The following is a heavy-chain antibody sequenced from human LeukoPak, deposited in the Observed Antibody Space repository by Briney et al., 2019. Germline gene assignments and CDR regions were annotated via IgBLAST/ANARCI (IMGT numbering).Heavy chain of an antibody. CDR1: GFTFSSYA. CDR2: ISYDGSNK. D-gene: IGHD6-25*01. Sequence: GGSLRPSCAASGFTFSSYAMHWVRQAPGKGLEWVAVISYDGSNKYYADSVKGRFTISRDNSKNTLYLQMNSLRAEDTAVYYCARDRLRGYGYFDYWGQGTLVTVSS. V-gene: IGHV3-30-3*01. J-gene: IGHJ4*02. CDR3: ARDRLRGYGYFDY.